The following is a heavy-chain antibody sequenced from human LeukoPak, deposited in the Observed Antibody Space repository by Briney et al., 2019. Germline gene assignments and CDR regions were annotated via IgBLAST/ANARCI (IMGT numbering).Heavy chain of an antibody. Sequence: GGSLRLSCAASGFTFSSYGMHWVRQAPGKGLEWVSAISGSGGSTYYADSVKGRFTISRDNSKNTLYLQMNSLRAEDTAVYYCAKAQLGEYNWFDPWGQGTLVTVSS. CDR1: GFTFSSYG. V-gene: IGHV3-23*01. CDR3: AKAQLGEYNWFDP. J-gene: IGHJ5*02. D-gene: IGHD6-13*01. CDR2: ISGSGGST.